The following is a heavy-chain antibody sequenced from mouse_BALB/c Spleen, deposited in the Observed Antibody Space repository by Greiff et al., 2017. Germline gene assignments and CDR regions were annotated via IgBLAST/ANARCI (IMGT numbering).Heavy chain of an antibody. CDR2: INSNGGST. CDR1: GFTFSSYG. V-gene: IGHV5-6-3*01. CDR3: ASHYGPYYFDY. J-gene: IGHJ2*01. Sequence: EVKVVESGGGLVQPGGSLKLSCAASGFTFSSYGMSWVRQTPDKRLELVATINSNGGSTYYPDSVKGRFTISRDNAKNTLYLQMSSLKSEDTAMYYCASHYGPYYFDYWGQGTTLTVSS. D-gene: IGHD1-2*01.